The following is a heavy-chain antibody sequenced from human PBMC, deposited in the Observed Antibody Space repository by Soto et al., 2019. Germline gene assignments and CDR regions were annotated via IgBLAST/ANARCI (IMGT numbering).Heavy chain of an antibody. CDR3: ARPDCIGGYCHSGGFGFFDY. Sequence: EVQLVESGGGLVQPGGSLRLSCAASGFTFSTYWMTWVRQAPGKGLEWVANIKQDGSEKYYVDSVKGRFTISRDDAKNSLYLQMNSLRSEDPAVYYCARPDCIGGYCHSGGFGFFDYWGQGILVTVSS. V-gene: IGHV3-7*01. J-gene: IGHJ4*02. D-gene: IGHD2-21*02. CDR2: IKQDGSEK. CDR1: GFTFSTYW.